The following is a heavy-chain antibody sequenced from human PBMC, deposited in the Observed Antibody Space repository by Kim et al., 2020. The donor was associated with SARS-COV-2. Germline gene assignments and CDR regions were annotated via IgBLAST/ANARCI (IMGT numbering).Heavy chain of an antibody. CDR1: GGSISSGGYS. Sequence: SETLSLTCAVSGGSISSGGYSWSWIRQPPGKGLEWIGYIYYSGSTYYNPSLKSRVTISVDRSKNQFSLKLSSVTAADTAVYYCVGQTGGSGSYINDYYYG. J-gene: IGHJ6*01. V-gene: IGHV4-30-2*01. CDR3: VGQTGGSGSYINDYYYG. CDR2: IYYSGST. D-gene: IGHD3-10*01.